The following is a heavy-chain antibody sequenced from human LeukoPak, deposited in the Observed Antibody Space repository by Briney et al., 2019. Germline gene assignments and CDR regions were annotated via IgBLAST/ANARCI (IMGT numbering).Heavy chain of an antibody. CDR3: VTPRSWELSDMAV. Sequence: SETLSLTCTVSGYPITTNYYWAWIRQSPGTGVEWIGSVYHNGENYYNPSLKSRVIISVDTSKNEFSLRLTSVTAAETAVYYCVTPRSWELSDMAVWGKGTTVIVSS. CDR1: GYPITTNYY. V-gene: IGHV4-38-2*02. CDR2: VYHNGEN. D-gene: IGHD1-26*01. J-gene: IGHJ6*03.